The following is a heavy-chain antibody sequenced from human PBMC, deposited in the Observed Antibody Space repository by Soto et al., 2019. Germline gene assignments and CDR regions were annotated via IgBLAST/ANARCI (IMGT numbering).Heavy chain of an antibody. CDR3: AKAPDYQFPIDY. D-gene: IGHD2-2*01. Sequence: GGSLRLSCAASGFTFSSYGMHWVRQAPGKGLEWVAVISYDGSNKYYADSVKGRFTISRDNSKNTLYLQMNSLRAEDTAVYYCAKAPDYQFPIDYWGQGTLVTVSS. CDR1: GFTFSSYG. V-gene: IGHV3-30*18. CDR2: ISYDGSNK. J-gene: IGHJ4*02.